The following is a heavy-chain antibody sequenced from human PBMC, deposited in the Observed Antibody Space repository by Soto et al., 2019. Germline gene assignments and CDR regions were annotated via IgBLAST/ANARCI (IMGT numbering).Heavy chain of an antibody. CDR3: ARTIYESTWRFDP. Sequence: QVQLVQSGAEVKKPGASVKVSCKASGYTFTSYGISWVRQAPGQGLEWMGWISAYNGNPNDAQKLQGRVTMTTDTSTGTARLELRSLRSEDTPVYLWARTIYESTWRFDPWGQGILVTVSA. V-gene: IGHV1-18*01. J-gene: IGHJ5*02. D-gene: IGHD3-22*01. CDR1: GYTFTSYG. CDR2: ISAYNGNP.